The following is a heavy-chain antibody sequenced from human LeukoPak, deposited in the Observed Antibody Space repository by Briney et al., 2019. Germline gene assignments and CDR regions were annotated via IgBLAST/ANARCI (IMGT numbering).Heavy chain of an antibody. D-gene: IGHD4-11*01. V-gene: IGHV4-34*01. CDR1: GGSFSGYY. CDR3: ARGYSNYQH. CDR2: INHSGST. Sequence: SETLSLTCAVYGGSFSGYYWSWIRQPPGKGLEWIGEINHSGSTNYNPSLKSRITISVDTSKNQFSLKLSSVTAADTAVYYCARGYSNYQHWGQGTLVTVSS. J-gene: IGHJ1*01.